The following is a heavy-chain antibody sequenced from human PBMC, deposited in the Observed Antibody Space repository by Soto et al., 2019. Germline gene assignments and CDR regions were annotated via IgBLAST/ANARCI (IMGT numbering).Heavy chain of an antibody. Sequence: GGSLRLSCAASGFTFSDYYMSWIRQAPGKGLEWVSYISSSSSYTNYADSVKGRFTISRDNAKNSLYLQMNSLRAEDTAVYYCARDSSGIGSSGYYFGYYGMDVWGQGTTVTVSS. D-gene: IGHD3-22*01. CDR1: GFTFSDYY. CDR3: ARDSSGIGSSGYYFGYYGMDV. V-gene: IGHV3-11*06. J-gene: IGHJ6*02. CDR2: ISSSSSYT.